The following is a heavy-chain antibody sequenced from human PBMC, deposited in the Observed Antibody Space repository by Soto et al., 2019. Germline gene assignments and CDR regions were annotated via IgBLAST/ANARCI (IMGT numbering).Heavy chain of an antibody. J-gene: IGHJ5*02. V-gene: IGHV1-18*01. CDR3: ARDWRGAEGFDP. Sequence: QVQLVQSGAEVKKPGASVKVSCKASGYTFNTYGFTWVRQAPGQGLEWMEWIGAHNGDTNYVQKFQGRVTMTTETSTTTSYMELRNLTSDDTAVYYCARDWRGAEGFDPWGQGTLVTVSS. CDR2: IGAHNGDT. CDR1: GYTFNTYG. D-gene: IGHD3-3*01.